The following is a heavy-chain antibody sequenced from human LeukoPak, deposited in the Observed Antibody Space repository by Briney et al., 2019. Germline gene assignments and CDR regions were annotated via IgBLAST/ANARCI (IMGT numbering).Heavy chain of an antibody. V-gene: IGHV3-48*03. J-gene: IGHJ5*02. CDR3: ARDLGQYYDTSDNWFDP. Sequence: GGSLRLSCAASGFTFSSYEMNWVRQAPGKGLEWVSYISSSGSTIYYADSVKGRFTVSRDNAKNTLNLQMNSLRAEDTAVYYCARDLGQYYDTSDNWFDPWGQGTLVTVSS. D-gene: IGHD3-22*01. CDR2: ISSSGSTI. CDR1: GFTFSSYE.